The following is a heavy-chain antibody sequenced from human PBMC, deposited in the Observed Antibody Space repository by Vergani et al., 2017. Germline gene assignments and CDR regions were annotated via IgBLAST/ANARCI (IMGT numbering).Heavy chain of an antibody. D-gene: IGHD3-16*02. J-gene: IGHJ6*02. Sequence: EVQLVESGGGLVKPGGSLRLSCAASGFTFSSYSMNWVRQAPGKGLEWVSSISSSSSYIYYADSVKGRFTISRDNAKNSLYLKMNSLRAEDTAVYYCARGLSSRIAYYYYGMDVWGQGTTVTVSS. CDR3: ARGLSSRIAYYYYGMDV. CDR1: GFTFSSYS. V-gene: IGHV3-21*01. CDR2: ISSSSSYI.